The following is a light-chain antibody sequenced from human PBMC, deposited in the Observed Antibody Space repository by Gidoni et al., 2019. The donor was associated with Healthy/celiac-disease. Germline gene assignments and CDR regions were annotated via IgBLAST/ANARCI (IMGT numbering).Light chain of an antibody. Sequence: EIVLTQSPATLSLSSGERATLSCRASQSVSSYLAWYQQKPGQAPRLLIYDASNRATGIPARFSGSGSGKDFTLTISSLEPEDFAVYYCQQRSNWPPVTFGPGTKVDIK. CDR2: DAS. CDR1: QSVSSY. V-gene: IGKV3-11*01. J-gene: IGKJ3*01. CDR3: QQRSNWPPVT.